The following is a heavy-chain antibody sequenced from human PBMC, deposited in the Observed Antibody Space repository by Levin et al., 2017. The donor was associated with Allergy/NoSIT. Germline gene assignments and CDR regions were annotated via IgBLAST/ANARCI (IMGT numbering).Heavy chain of an antibody. CDR1: GFTFSDFY. V-gene: IGHV3-11*01. J-gene: IGHJ5*02. CDR3: AKGHTWLDP. D-gene: IGHD6-19*01. Sequence: GESLKISCAASGFTFSDFYMSWIRQAPGKGLECVSYIDRSGTTVYYGDSVKGRFTVSRDNAKSSLYLQMNSLRAEDTAVYYCAKGHTWLDPRGQGTPVTVSS. CDR2: IDRSGTTV.